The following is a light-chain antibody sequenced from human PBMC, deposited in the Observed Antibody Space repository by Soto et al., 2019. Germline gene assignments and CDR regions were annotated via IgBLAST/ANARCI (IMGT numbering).Light chain of an antibody. Sequence: EIVLTQSPGTLSLSPGERATLSCRASQSVSSSYLAWYQQKPCQAPRLLIYGASSRATGIPDRFSGSGSGTDFTLTISRLEPEDFAVYYCQQYGSSPGTFGQGNKVEIK. J-gene: IGKJ1*01. CDR1: QSVSSSY. V-gene: IGKV3-20*01. CDR3: QQYGSSPGT. CDR2: GAS.